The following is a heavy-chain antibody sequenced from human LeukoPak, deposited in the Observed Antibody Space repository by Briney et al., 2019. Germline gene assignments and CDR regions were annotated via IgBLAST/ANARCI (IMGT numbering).Heavy chain of an antibody. J-gene: IGHJ4*02. CDR3: AREGSSWYYFDY. CDR1: GDSISSSNSY. Sequence: PSETLSLTCTVSGDSISSSNSYWGWIRQPAGKGLEWIGRIYTSGSTNYNPSLKSRVTMSVDTSKNQFSLKLSSVTAADTAVYYCAREGSSWYYFDYWGQGTLVTVSS. V-gene: IGHV4-61*02. CDR2: IYTSGST. D-gene: IGHD6-13*01.